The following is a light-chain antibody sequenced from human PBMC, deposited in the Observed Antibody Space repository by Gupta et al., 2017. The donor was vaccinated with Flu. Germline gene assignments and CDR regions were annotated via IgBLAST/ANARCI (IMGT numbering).Light chain of an antibody. V-gene: IGLV3-19*01. CDR1: SDRNTY. CDR3: ISLENTDNHHWV. Sequence: QTVSITCQGASDRNTYASWYQQKPGQAPFLVLYAKKIRPSGIPDRFFSSSSGDTASSTITGAQAADEADYDWISLENTDNHHWVFGGGTKLTVL. J-gene: IGLJ3*02. CDR2: AKK.